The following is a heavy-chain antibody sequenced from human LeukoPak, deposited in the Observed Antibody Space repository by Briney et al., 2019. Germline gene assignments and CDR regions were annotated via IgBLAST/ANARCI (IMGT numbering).Heavy chain of an antibody. V-gene: IGHV3-74*01. CDR1: GFTFSNDW. Sequence: GGSLKLSCAASGFTFSNDWMHWVRQAPGKGLVWVSRINTDGSTTTYADSVKGRFTISRDNAKNTLYLQMNSLRVEDTAVYYCARGRGGSYHYWGQGTLVTVSS. J-gene: IGHJ4*02. CDR3: ARGRGGSYHY. CDR2: INTDGSTT. D-gene: IGHD1-26*01.